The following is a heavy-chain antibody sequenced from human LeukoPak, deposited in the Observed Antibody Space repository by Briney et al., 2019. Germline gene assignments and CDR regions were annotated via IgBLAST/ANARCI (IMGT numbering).Heavy chain of an antibody. CDR3: ARESITIFGVVIIG. D-gene: IGHD3-3*01. CDR2: VYYSGYT. J-gene: IGHJ4*02. CDR1: GGSIRSSNYY. Sequence: SETLSLTCTVSGGSIRSSNYYWGWIRQPPGKGLEWIGTVYYSGYTYHNPSLKSRVTISVDTSKNHFSLKLSSVTAADTAVYYCARESITIFGVVIIGWGQGTLVTVSS. V-gene: IGHV4-39*07.